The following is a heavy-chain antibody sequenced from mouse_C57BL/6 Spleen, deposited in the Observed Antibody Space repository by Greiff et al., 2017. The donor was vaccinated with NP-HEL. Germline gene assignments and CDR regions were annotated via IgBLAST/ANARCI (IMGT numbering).Heavy chain of an antibody. D-gene: IGHD2-3*01. J-gene: IGHJ2*01. Sequence: EVHLVESGPGMVKPSQSLSLTCTVTGYSITSGYDWHWIRHFPGNKLEWMGYISYSGSTNYNPSLKSRISITHDTSKNHFFLKLNSVTTEDTATYYCARGDGYYDFDYWGQGTTLTVSS. V-gene: IGHV3-1*01. CDR1: GYSITSGYD. CDR3: ARGDGYYDFDY. CDR2: ISYSGST.